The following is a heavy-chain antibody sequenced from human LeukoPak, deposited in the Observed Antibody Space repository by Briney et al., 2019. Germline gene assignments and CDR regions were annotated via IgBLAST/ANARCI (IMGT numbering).Heavy chain of an antibody. D-gene: IGHD2-15*01. V-gene: IGHV1-2*02. Sequence: GASVKVSCKTSGYSFTGYWIHWVRQAPGQGSEWLGWINPNSGGTNYAQKFQDSVSMTRDTSINTVYMELSSLRLDDTAVYYCARGVAAGGRRLDPWGQGTLITVSS. CDR3: ARGVAAGGRRLDP. J-gene: IGHJ5*02. CDR1: GYSFTGYW. CDR2: INPNSGGT.